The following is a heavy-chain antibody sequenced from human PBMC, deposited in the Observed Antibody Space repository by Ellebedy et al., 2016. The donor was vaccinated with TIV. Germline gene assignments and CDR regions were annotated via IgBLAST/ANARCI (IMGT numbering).Heavy chain of an antibody. V-gene: IGHV4-34*01. D-gene: IGHD3-9*01. CDR2: INHSGST. J-gene: IGHJ5*02. CDR3: ARGPYDILTGYYRNWFDP. CDR1: GGSFSGYY. Sequence: SETLSLTXGAYGGSFSGYYWSWIRQPPGKGLEWIGEINHSGSTNYNPSLKSRVTISVDTSKNQFSLKLSSVTAADTAVYYCARGPYDILTGYYRNWFDPWGQGTLVTVSS.